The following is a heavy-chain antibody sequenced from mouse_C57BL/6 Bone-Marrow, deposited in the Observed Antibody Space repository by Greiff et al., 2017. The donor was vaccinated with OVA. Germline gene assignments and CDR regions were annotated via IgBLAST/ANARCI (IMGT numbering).Heavy chain of an antibody. CDR3: ARHGSKDY. J-gene: IGHJ2*01. Sequence: EVKLVESGGGLVKPGGSLKLSCAASGFTFSSYTMSWVRQTPGKRLEWVATISGGGGNTYYPDSVKGRFTISRDNAKNTLYLQMSSLRSEDTALYYCARHGSKDYWGQGTTLTVSS. V-gene: IGHV5-9*01. D-gene: IGHD1-1*01. CDR2: ISGGGGNT. CDR1: GFTFSSYT.